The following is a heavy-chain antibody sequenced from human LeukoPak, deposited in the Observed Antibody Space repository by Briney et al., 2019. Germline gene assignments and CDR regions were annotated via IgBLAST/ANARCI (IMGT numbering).Heavy chain of an antibody. Sequence: PGGSLRLSCAASGFTFSSYGMSWVRQAPGKGLEWVSYISSSGSTIYYADSVEGRFTISRDNAKNSQYLQMNSLRVEDTALYYCARAQTYGDSRLLLDYWGQGTLVTVSS. CDR3: ARAQTYGDSRLLLDY. CDR1: GFTFSSYG. J-gene: IGHJ4*02. V-gene: IGHV3-48*04. CDR2: ISSSGSTI. D-gene: IGHD4-17*01.